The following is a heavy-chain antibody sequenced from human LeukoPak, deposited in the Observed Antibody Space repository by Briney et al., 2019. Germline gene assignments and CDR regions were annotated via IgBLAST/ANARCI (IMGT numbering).Heavy chain of an antibody. V-gene: IGHV1-2*02. CDR1: GYTFTGYY. CDR2: INPNSGGT. Sequence: GASVEVSCKASGYTFTGYYMHWVRQAPGQGLEWMGWINPNSGGTNYAQKFQGRVTMTRDTSISTAYMELSRLRSDDTAVYYCARDPGSIAAAGTDFDYWGQGTLVTVSS. CDR3: ARDPGSIAAAGTDFDY. D-gene: IGHD6-13*01. J-gene: IGHJ4*02.